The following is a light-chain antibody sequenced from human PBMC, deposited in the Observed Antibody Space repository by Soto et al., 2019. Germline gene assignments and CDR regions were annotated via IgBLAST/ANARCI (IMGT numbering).Light chain of an antibody. CDR3: QQYNTYST. CDR2: DAS. V-gene: IGKV1-5*01. Sequence: DIQITQSPSTPPASVGDSVTITCRASQNIRNWLAWYQQKPGKAPNPLIYDASSLKSGVPARFSGSGSGTEFTLTISSLPPDDSATYYCQQYNTYSTFGQGTRLEIK. J-gene: IGKJ5*01. CDR1: QNIRNW.